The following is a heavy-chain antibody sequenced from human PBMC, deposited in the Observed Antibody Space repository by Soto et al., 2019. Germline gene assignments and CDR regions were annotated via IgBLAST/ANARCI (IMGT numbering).Heavy chain of an antibody. Sequence: PGGSLRLSCAASGFTFSSYSMNWVRQAPGKGLEWVAVIWYDGSNKYYADSVKGRFTISRDNSKNTLYLQMNSLRAEDTAVYYCARDPYCSSTSCSYGMDVWGQGTTVTVSS. CDR2: IWYDGSNK. D-gene: IGHD2-2*01. V-gene: IGHV3-33*08. J-gene: IGHJ6*02. CDR3: ARDPYCSSTSCSYGMDV. CDR1: GFTFSSYS.